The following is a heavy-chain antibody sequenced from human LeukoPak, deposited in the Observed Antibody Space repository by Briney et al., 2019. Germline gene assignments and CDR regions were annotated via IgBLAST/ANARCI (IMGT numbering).Heavy chain of an antibody. Sequence: SGTLSLTCAVYGGSFSGYYWSWIRQPPGKGLEWIGEINHSGSTNYNPSLKSRVTISVDTSKNQFSLKLSSVTAADTAVSYCARCRSSSSSDYYYYYMDVWGKGTTVTVSS. CDR1: GGSFSGYY. D-gene: IGHD6-6*01. CDR3: ARCRSSSSSDYYYYYMDV. V-gene: IGHV4-34*01. J-gene: IGHJ6*03. CDR2: INHSGST.